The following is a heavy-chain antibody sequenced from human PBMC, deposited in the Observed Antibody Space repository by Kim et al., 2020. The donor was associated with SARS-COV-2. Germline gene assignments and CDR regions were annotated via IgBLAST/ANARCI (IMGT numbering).Heavy chain of an antibody. D-gene: IGHD6-19*01. V-gene: IGHV1-69*04. CDR1: GGTFSSYA. J-gene: IGHJ5*02. CDR3: ARDRGSSGWYSPDWFDP. Sequence: SVKVSCKASGGTFSSYAISWVRQAPGQGLEWMGRIIPILGIANYAQKFQGRVTITADKSTSTAYMELSSLRSEDTAVYYCARDRGSSGWYSPDWFDPWGQGTLVTVSS. CDR2: IIPILGIA.